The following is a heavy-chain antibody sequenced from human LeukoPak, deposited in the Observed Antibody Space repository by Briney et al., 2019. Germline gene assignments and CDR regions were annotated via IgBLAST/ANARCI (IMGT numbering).Heavy chain of an antibody. CDR1: GFTFSSYA. D-gene: IGHD3-10*01. J-gene: IGHJ4*02. CDR3: ARDRDYYYGSGSLDY. V-gene: IGHV3-30*04. Sequence: PGGSLRLSCAASGFTFSSYAMHWVRQAPGKGLEWVAVISYDGSNKYYADSVKGRFTTSRDNSKNTLYLQMNSLRAEDTAVYYCARDRDYYYGSGSLDYWGQGTLVTVSS. CDR2: ISYDGSNK.